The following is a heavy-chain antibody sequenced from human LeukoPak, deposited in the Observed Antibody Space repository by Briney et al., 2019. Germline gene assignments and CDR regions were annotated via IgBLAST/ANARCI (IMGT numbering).Heavy chain of an antibody. D-gene: IGHD6-19*01. V-gene: IGHV3-9*01. CDR3: ARSSGWYKPFDY. Sequence: PGGSLRLSCAASGFTFDDYAMHWVRQAPGKGLEWVSGISWNSGSIGYADSVKGRFTISRDNAKNSLYLQMNSLRAEDTAVYYCARSSGWYKPFDYWGQGTLVTVSS. J-gene: IGHJ4*02. CDR1: GFTFDDYA. CDR2: ISWNSGSI.